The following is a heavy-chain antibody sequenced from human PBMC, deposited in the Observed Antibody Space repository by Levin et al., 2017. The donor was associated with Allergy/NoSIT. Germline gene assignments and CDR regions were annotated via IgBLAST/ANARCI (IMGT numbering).Heavy chain of an antibody. CDR3: ARVPRYGSGSSRFDP. D-gene: IGHD3-10*01. Sequence: GESLKISCAASGFTFDDYGMSWVRQAPGKGLEWVSGINWNGGRIHYADSVKGRFTISRDNAKNSLYLQMNSLRAEDTALYHCARVPRYGSGSSRFDPWGQGTLVTVSS. CDR1: GFTFDDYG. CDR2: INWNGGRI. V-gene: IGHV3-20*01. J-gene: IGHJ5*02.